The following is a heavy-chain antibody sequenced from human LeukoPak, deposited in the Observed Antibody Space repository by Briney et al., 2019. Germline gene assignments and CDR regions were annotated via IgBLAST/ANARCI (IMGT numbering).Heavy chain of an antibody. CDR3: ASGPALGYCSSTSCYGYYYMDV. D-gene: IGHD2-2*01. J-gene: IGHJ6*03. V-gene: IGHV4-4*07. CDR2: IYTSGST. CDR1: GGSISSYY. Sequence: PSETLSLTCTVSGGSISSYYWSWIRQPAGKGLEWIGRIYTSGSTNYNPSLKSRVTMSVDTSKNQFSLKLSSVTAADTAVYYCASGPALGYCSSTSCYGYYYMDVWGIGTTVTVSS.